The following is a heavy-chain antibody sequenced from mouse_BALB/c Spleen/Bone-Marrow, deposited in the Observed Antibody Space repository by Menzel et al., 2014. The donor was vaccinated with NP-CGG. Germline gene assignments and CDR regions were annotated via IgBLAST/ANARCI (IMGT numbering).Heavy chain of an antibody. J-gene: IGHJ4*01. Sequence: VQLQQSGAEIVRPGALVKLSCKASGFNIKDYYMQWVKQRPEQDLEWIGWIDPENGNTIYDPKFQGKASITADTSSNTAYLQLSSLTSEDTAVYYCARGDGYAMDYWGQGTSVTVSS. V-gene: IGHV14-1*02. CDR1: GFNIKDYY. CDR3: ARGDGYAMDY. CDR2: IDPENGNT.